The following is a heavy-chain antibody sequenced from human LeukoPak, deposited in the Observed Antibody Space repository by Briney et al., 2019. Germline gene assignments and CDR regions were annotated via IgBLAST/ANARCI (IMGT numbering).Heavy chain of an antibody. Sequence: GASVKVSCKASGYTFTGYYMHWVRQAPGQGPEWMGWINPNSGGTNYAQKFQGRVTMTRDTSISTAYMELSRLRSDDTAVYYCARDSGVLTGEADYWGQGTLVTVSS. V-gene: IGHV1-2*02. J-gene: IGHJ4*02. CDR1: GYTFTGYY. CDR3: ARDSGVLTGEADY. CDR2: INPNSGGT. D-gene: IGHD7-27*01.